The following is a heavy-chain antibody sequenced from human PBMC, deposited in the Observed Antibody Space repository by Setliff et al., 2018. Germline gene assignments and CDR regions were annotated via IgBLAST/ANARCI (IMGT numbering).Heavy chain of an antibody. V-gene: IGHV4-34*01. CDR3: ARGRRYDYGWDFDY. J-gene: IGHJ4*02. Sequence: SETLSLTCAVYGGSFSGYYWSWIRQPPGKGLEWIGEINHSGSTYYNPSLRSRVTISLDTSKNQFSPKLTSVTAADTAVYYCARGRRYDYGWDFDYWGQGTLVTVSS. D-gene: IGHD4-17*01. CDR2: INHSGST. CDR1: GGSFSGYY.